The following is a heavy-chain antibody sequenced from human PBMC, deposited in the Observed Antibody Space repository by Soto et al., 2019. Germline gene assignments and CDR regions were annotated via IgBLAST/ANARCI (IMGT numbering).Heavy chain of an antibody. CDR3: ATVVVVAATTYWFDP. Sequence: ASVKVSCKASGYTFTSYCISWVRQAPGQGLEWMGWISAYNGNTNYAQKLQGRVTMTTDTSTSTAYMELRSLRSDDTAVYYCATVVVVAATTYWFDPWGQGTLVTVSS. V-gene: IGHV1-18*01. CDR2: ISAYNGNT. D-gene: IGHD2-15*01. CDR1: GYTFTSYC. J-gene: IGHJ5*02.